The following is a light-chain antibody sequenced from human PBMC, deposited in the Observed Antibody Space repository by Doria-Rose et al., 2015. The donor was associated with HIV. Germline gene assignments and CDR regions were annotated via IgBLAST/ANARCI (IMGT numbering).Light chain of an antibody. CDR2: DGS. CDR3: HQYGTSWT. J-gene: IGKJ1*01. Sequence: EIVLTQSPGTLSLSPGERATLPCRASQSFSSTYLAWYQQKPGQAPSLLIYDGSTRATGIPDRFSAGGSGTDFTLTINRLEPEDFALYYCHQYGTSWTFGQGTKVEI. V-gene: IGKV3-20*01. CDR1: QSFSSTY.